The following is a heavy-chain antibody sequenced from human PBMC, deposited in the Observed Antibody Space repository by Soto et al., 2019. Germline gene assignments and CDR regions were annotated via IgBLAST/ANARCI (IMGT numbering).Heavy chain of an antibody. CDR1: GYRFCSSW. D-gene: IGHD6-13*01. Sequence: PGASLKISCEGSGYRFCSSWCKPERQKPGKRLEWMGRIDPSDSYTNYSPSFQGHVTISADKSISTAYLQWSSLKASDTAMYYCARRKPSRVLAAAGRRWFDPWGQGTLVTVSS. J-gene: IGHJ5*02. CDR2: IDPSDSYT. V-gene: IGHV5-10-1*01. CDR3: ARRKPSRVLAAAGRRWFDP.